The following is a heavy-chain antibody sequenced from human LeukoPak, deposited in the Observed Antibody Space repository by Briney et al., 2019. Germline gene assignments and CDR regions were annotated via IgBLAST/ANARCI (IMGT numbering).Heavy chain of an antibody. V-gene: IGHV3-74*01. D-gene: IGHD2-8*01. CDR1: GFTFSDYW. CDR3: ARGDIVLMVYARNWYFDL. Sequence: GGSLRLSCAASGFTFSDYWMHWVRQAPGKGLVWVSRVNGDGSITTYADSVRGRFTISRDNAKNTVYLVVNSLRAEDTAVYYCARGDIVLMVYARNWYFDLWGRGTLVTVSS. J-gene: IGHJ2*01. CDR2: VNGDGSIT.